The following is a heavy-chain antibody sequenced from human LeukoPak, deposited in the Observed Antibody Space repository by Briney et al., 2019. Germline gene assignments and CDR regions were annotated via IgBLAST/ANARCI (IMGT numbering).Heavy chain of an antibody. J-gene: IGHJ6*03. CDR3: ARDSWRRNSSSWYRGGYMDV. CDR2: ISSSSSYI. CDR1: GFTFSSYS. Sequence: PGGSLRLSCAASGFTFSSYSMNWVRQAPGKGLEWVSSISSSSSYIYYADPVKGRFTISRDNAKNSLYLQMNSLRAEDTAVYYCARDSWRRNSSSWYRGGYMDVWGKGTTVTVSS. D-gene: IGHD6-13*01. V-gene: IGHV3-21*01.